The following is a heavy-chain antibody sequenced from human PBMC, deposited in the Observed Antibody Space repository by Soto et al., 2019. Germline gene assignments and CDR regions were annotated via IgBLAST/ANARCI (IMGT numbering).Heavy chain of an antibody. V-gene: IGHV5-51*01. CDR2: IYPGDSDT. Sequence: PGESLKISCKGSGYSFTSYWIGWVRQMPGKGLEWMGIIYPGDSDTRYSPSFQGQVTISADKSISTAYLQWSSLKASDTAMYYCARYLNLHSGYDYHYYYYYMDVWGKGTTVTVSS. D-gene: IGHD5-12*01. CDR3: ARYLNLHSGYDYHYYYYYMDV. CDR1: GYSFTSYW. J-gene: IGHJ6*03.